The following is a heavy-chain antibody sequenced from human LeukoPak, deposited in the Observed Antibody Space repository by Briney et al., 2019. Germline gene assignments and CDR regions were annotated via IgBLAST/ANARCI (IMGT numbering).Heavy chain of an antibody. CDR2: IQNHGNDN. CDR3: ARAVTWIDP. V-gene: IGHV3-30*02. J-gene: IGHJ5*02. CDR1: GFTFSTYG. Sequence: GGSLRLSCAASGFTFSTYGMHWVRQAPGKGLEWVAFIQNHGNDNDYADSVKGRFTISRDNSKNTVYLQMNGLRAEDTAVYYCARAVTWIDPWGQGTLVTVSS.